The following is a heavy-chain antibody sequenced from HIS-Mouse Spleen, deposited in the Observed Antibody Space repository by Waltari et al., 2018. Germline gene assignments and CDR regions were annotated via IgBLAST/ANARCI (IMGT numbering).Heavy chain of an antibody. CDR2: IYYSGST. CDR3: AREIPYSSSWYDWYFDL. D-gene: IGHD6-13*01. CDR1: GGPISSRSSD. Sequence: QLQLQESGPGLVKPSETLSLTCAVSGGPISSRSSDWGWNRKPPGTGLEWIGSIYYSGSTYYNPSLKSRVTISVDTSKNQFSLKLSSVTAADTAVYYCAREIPYSSSWYDWYFDLWGRGTLVTVSS. J-gene: IGHJ2*01. V-gene: IGHV4-39*07.